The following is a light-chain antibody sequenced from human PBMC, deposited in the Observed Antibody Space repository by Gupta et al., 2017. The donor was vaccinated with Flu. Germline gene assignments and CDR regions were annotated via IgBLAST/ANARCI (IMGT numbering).Light chain of an antibody. Sequence: MVLTQAPGTLSLSPGERATLSCRASQSVSSSYLAWYQQKPGQAPRLLIYGASSRATGIPDRFSGSGSGTDFTLTISRLEPEDFAVYYCQQYGNSPPYSFGQGIKLEIK. CDR1: QSVSSSY. J-gene: IGKJ2*03. CDR3: QQYGNSPPYS. V-gene: IGKV3-20*01. CDR2: GAS.